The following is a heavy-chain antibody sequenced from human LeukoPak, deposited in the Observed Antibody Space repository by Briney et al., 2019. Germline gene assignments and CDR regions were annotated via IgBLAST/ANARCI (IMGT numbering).Heavy chain of an antibody. J-gene: IGHJ4*02. CDR3: ARGFSGSYYNGYFDY. CDR2: VHHSGRT. D-gene: IGHD3-10*01. CDR1: GYSISTNYS. V-gene: IGHV4-38-2*02. Sequence: SETLSLTCTVSGYSISTNYSWGWIRQPPGKGLEWIGSVHHSGRTYYNPSLKSRLTISLETSKKHFSLKLSSVTSADTAVYYRARGFSGSYYNGYFDYWGQGTLVTVSS.